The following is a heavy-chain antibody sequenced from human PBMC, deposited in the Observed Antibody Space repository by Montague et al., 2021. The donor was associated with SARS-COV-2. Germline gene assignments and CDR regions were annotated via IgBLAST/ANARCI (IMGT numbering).Heavy chain of an antibody. CDR3: ARGRGYTGYDSD. CDR2: VYYTGST. Sequence: TLSLTCTVSGGSMNSGGYYWSWIRQHPGKGLEWIGYVYYTGSTFYNPSLKSRLTVSVDTSQNQFSLRLISVTAADTAVYYCARGRGYTGYDSDWGQGTLVTVTS. V-gene: IGHV4-31*03. CDR1: GGSMNSGGYY. J-gene: IGHJ4*02. D-gene: IGHD5-12*01.